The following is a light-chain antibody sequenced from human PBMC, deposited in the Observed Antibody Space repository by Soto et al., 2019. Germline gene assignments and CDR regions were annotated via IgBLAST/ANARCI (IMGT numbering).Light chain of an antibody. CDR2: TDN. CDR3: VTWDESLNSRV. CDR1: NSNIGRFT. Sequence: QSVLTQPPSVSGTPGQRVTISCSGSNSNIGRFTVNWYQHLPGMAPKVLIYTDNQRPSGVPDRFSGSKSGTSASLAISGLQSEDEADYYCVTWDESLNSRVFGPGTKVTVL. J-gene: IGLJ1*01. V-gene: IGLV1-44*01.